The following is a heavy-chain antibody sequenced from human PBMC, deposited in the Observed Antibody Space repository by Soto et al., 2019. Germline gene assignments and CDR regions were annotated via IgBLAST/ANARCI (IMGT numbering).Heavy chain of an antibody. CDR3: ARVEYFGWGSYSFEGGGFMDV. CDR1: GYTLTNYY. CDR2: INPSGGRT. V-gene: IGHV1-46*03. D-gene: IGHD3-10*01. J-gene: IGHJ6*03. Sequence: QVQLVQSGAEVKKPGASVTVSCKASGYTLTNYYIHWVRQAPGQGLEWMGMINPSGGRTSLREKFKGRLPMTRDTSRSTVYLELSSLRSDDSAVYYCARVEYFGWGSYSFEGGGFMDVWGTGTTVTVSS.